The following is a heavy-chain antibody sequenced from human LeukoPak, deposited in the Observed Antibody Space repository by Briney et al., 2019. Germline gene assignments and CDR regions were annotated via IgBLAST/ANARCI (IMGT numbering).Heavy chain of an antibody. J-gene: IGHJ4*02. CDR3: AVRPRGATIRVP. CDR1: GGSFSGYY. Sequence: SETLSLTCAVYGGSFSGYYWSWIRQPPGKGLEWIGEINHSGSTNYNPSLKSRVTISVDTSKNQFSLKLSSVTAADTAVYYCAVRPRGATIRVPWGQGTLVTVSS. D-gene: IGHD5-12*01. V-gene: IGHV4-34*01. CDR2: INHSGST.